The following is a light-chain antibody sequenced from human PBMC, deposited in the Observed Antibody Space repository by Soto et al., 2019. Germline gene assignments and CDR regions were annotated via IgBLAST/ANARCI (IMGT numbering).Light chain of an antibody. CDR2: DNS. J-gene: IGLJ2*01. CDR1: NIGSQG. Sequence: YELTQPPSVSVAPGQTATISCGGNNIGSQGVHWYQQKPPQAPVLVVYDNSDRPSGIPERFSGSKSENTATLTISRVEAGDDADYYCQVWHTNSDHVVFGGGTKVTVL. CDR3: QVWHTNSDHVV. V-gene: IGLV3-21*02.